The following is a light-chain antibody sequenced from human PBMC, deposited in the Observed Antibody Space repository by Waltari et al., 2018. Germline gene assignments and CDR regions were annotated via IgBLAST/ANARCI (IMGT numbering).Light chain of an antibody. CDR3: SSYTSSTVV. V-gene: IGLV2-14*03. CDR1: SSDVGGYNY. CDR2: DVS. J-gene: IGLJ2*01. Sequence: QSALTQPASVSGSPGQSITISCTGTSSDVGGYNYVSWYQQHPGKAPKLMIYDVSNRPSGVSNHFSGSKAGNTASLTISGRQAEDEADYYCSSYTSSTVVFGGGPKLTVL.